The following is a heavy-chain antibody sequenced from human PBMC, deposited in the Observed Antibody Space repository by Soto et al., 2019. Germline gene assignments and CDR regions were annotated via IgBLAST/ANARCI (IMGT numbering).Heavy chain of an antibody. J-gene: IGHJ3*02. Sequence: ASVKVSCKASGDTFTSHYINWVRQATGHGLEWMGWMNPNSGNTGYAQKFQGRVTMTRNTSISTDYMELSSLRSEDTAVYYCARKDLLRYFGPKGFDICGQGTKVTVS. CDR1: GDTFTSHY. CDR3: ARKDLLRYFGPKGFDI. V-gene: IGHV1-8*01. CDR2: MNPNSGNT. D-gene: IGHD3-9*01.